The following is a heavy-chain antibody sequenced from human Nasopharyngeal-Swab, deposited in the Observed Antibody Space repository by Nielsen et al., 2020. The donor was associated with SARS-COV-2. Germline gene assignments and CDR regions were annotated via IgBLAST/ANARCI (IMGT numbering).Heavy chain of an antibody. Sequence: GESLKISCAATGLSFSGYWMTWVRQAPGKGLEWVANIKNDGSEKYYGDSVKGRFTISRDNAKNSLFLQMSTLRAEDTAVYYCAKITADYDFWSHQCYYYMDVWGKGTTVTVSS. D-gene: IGHD3-3*01. V-gene: IGHV3-7*03. J-gene: IGHJ6*03. CDR3: AKITADYDFWSHQCYYYMDV. CDR2: IKNDGSEK. CDR1: GLSFSGYW.